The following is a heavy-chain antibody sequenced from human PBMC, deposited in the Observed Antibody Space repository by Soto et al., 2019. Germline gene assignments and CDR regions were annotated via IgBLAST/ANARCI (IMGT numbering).Heavy chain of an antibody. Sequence: QMQLAESGGNVVQPGGSLRLSCVASGFTFRSFGLHWVRQAPGKGLEWVATISHDGHKEYYADSVKGRFTVSRDNSRDTIYLEMNSVRADDTAVYYCAKDMGPSPRPPDSLDIWGQGTVVTVSS. CDR1: GFTFRSFG. CDR2: ISHDGHKE. CDR3: AKDMGPSPRPPDSLDI. V-gene: IGHV3-30*18. D-gene: IGHD3-10*01. J-gene: IGHJ3*02.